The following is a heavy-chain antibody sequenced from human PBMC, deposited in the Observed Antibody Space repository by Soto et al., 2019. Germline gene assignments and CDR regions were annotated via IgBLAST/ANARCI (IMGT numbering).Heavy chain of an antibody. Sequence: QVQLVQSGAEVKEPGASVKVSCKASGYPFTSYSFSWVRQAPGQGLEWMGWSSAYNGDTRYAQKFQGRVTVTADPYTDTAYMELRNLRSDDTGVYYCAREGAVVGSAVYYGMDVWGQGTMVTVS. V-gene: IGHV1-18*04. CDR2: SSAYNGDT. D-gene: IGHD2-15*01. CDR1: GYPFTSYS. J-gene: IGHJ6*02. CDR3: AREGAVVGSAVYYGMDV.